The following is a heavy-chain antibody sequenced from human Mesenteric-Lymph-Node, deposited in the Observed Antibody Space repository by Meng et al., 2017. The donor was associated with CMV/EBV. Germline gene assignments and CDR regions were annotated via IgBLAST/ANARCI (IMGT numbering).Heavy chain of an antibody. J-gene: IGHJ3*02. V-gene: IGHV4-34*01. CDR1: GGSVRGYA. CDR2: VNDSGST. CDR3: ARGLYKPIYDAFHM. D-gene: IGHD5-24*01. Sequence: VYGGSVRGYAWNWMRQAPGKGLEWIGEVNDSGSTNYDPSRKNRVTISMDTSQNQFSLRLNSVTDADTAVYYCARGLYKPIYDAFHMWGQGTMVTVSS.